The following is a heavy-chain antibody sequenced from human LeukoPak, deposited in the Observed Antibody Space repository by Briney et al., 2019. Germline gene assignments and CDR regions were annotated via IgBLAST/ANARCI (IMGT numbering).Heavy chain of an antibody. CDR1: GGSISFYY. V-gene: IGHV4-59*12. CDR3: ARLEPQGVKAFDY. D-gene: IGHD3-16*01. J-gene: IGHJ4*02. Sequence: SETLSLTCTVSGGSISFYYWNWIRQPPGKGLEWIGEIYHSGSTNYNPSLKSRVTISVDKSKNQFSLKLSSVTAADTAVYYRARLEPQGVKAFDYWGQGTLVTVSS. CDR2: IYHSGST.